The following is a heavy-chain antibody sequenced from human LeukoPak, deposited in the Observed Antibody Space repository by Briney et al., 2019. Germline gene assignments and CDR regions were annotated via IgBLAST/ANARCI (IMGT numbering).Heavy chain of an antibody. J-gene: IGHJ4*02. CDR2: INSDGSRT. CDR3: ARDGMGAFDY. Sequence: GGSLGLSCAASGFTFSSYWMHWVRQAPGKGPVWVSFINSDGSRTTYADSVKGRFTISRDNAKNTLYLQMNSLRAEDTAVYYCARDGMGAFDYWGQGTLVTVSS. CDR1: GFTFSSYW. V-gene: IGHV3-74*01. D-gene: IGHD3-16*01.